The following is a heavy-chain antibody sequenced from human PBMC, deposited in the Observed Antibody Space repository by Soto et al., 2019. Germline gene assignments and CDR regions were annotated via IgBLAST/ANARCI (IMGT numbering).Heavy chain of an antibody. V-gene: IGHV2-26*01. J-gene: IGHJ4*02. CDR2: IFSNDEK. CDR1: GFSLSNARMG. D-gene: IGHD6-19*01. CDR3: ALTVAVADYYFDY. Sequence: QVTLKESGPVLVNPTETLTLTCTVSGFSLSNARMGVSWIRQPPGKALEWLAHIFSNDEKSYSTSLKSRLTISKDTSKSQVVLTMTNMDPVDTATYYCALTVAVADYYFDYWGQGTLVTVSS.